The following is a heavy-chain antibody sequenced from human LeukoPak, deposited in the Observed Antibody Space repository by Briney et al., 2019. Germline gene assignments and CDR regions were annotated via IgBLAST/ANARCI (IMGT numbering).Heavy chain of an antibody. J-gene: IGHJ5*02. Sequence: PSETLSLTCTVSVPSLSSGNYYWTWVRQPAGKGLERIGRIYPRGSANYNPSLKSRLTMSVDTSNNQFSLKLSSVTAADTAVYYCARGRYYYDTSGYVVWLDPWGQGTLVTVSS. CDR1: VPSLSSGNYY. V-gene: IGHV4-61*02. CDR3: ARGRYYYDTSGYVVWLDP. D-gene: IGHD3-22*01. CDR2: IYPRGSA.